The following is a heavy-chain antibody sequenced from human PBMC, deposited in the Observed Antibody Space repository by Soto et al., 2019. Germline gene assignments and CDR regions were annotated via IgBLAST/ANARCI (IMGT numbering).Heavy chain of an antibody. CDR3: ARGFSIDWYTYYFDY. CDR2: IYHSGST. Sequence: SETLSLTCAVSGGSIGSGGYSWSWIRQPPGKGLEWIGYIYHSGSTYYNPSLKSRVTISVDRSKNQFSLKLSSVTAADTAVYYCARGFSIDWYTYYFDYWGQGPLVTVSS. CDR1: GGSIGSGGYS. J-gene: IGHJ4*02. V-gene: IGHV4-30-2*01. D-gene: IGHD3-3*02.